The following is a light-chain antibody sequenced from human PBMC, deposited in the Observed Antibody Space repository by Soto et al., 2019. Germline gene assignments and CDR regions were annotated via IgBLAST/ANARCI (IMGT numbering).Light chain of an antibody. Sequence: EIVLTQSPGTLSLSPGERATLSCRASQSVSRDYLAWYQQKPGQAPRLLIYRASYRDTGIPDRFSGSGSGTEFTLTISRLGPEDFALYYCQQYSDARPRTVGGETKVELK. CDR1: QSVSRDY. V-gene: IGKV3-20*01. J-gene: IGKJ4*01. CDR2: RAS. CDR3: QQYSDARPRT.